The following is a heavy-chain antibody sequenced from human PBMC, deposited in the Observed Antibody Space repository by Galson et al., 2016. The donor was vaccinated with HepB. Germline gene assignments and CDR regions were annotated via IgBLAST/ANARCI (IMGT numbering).Heavy chain of an antibody. CDR2: IYHTGAN. J-gene: IGHJ3*01. CDR3: AKSREGYLPFDGFDV. Sequence: SETLSPTCAVYGGSLSGYYWSWIRQSPGKGLEWLGEIYHTGANTYNPSLKSRVTISVDRSKNRFSLRLSSVTDADTAVYYGAKSREGYLPFDGFDVWGRGTMVTVSS. D-gene: IGHD5-24*01. V-gene: IGHV4-34*01. CDR1: GGSLSGYY.